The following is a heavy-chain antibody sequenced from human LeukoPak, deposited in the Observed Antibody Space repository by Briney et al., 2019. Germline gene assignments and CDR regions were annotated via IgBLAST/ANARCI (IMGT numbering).Heavy chain of an antibody. D-gene: IGHD2/OR15-2a*01. CDR3: TTFYHEYSPY. V-gene: IGHV3-15*01. Sequence: GGSLRLSCAASGFSSMNAWMIWVRQAPGKGLEWVGRIKSNADGGTPDYAAPARGRFTISRDDSKNTLYLQMNSLKTEDTAVYYCTTFYHEYSPYWGRGTLVTVSS. J-gene: IGHJ4*02. CDR1: GFSSMNAW. CDR2: IKSNADGGTP.